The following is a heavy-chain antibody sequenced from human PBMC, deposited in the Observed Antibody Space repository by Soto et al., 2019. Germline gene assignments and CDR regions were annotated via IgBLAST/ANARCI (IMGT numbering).Heavy chain of an antibody. J-gene: IGHJ5*02. Sequence: SETLSLTCAVYGGSFSGYYWSWIRQPPGKGLEWIGEINHSGSTNYNPSLKSRVTISVDTSKNQFSLKLSSVTAADTAVYYCARGRYCSSTSCNLFRRWLVEGWFDPWGQGTLVTVSS. CDR2: INHSGST. CDR1: GGSFSGYY. D-gene: IGHD2-2*01. CDR3: ARGRYCSSTSCNLFRRWLVEGWFDP. V-gene: IGHV4-34*01.